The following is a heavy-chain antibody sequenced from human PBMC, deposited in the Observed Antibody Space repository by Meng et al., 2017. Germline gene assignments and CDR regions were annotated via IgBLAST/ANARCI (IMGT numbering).Heavy chain of an antibody. V-gene: IGHV3-15*01. Sequence: GESLKISCAASGFTFSNAWMSWVRQAPGKGLEWVGRIKSKTDGGTTDYAAPVKGRFTISRDDSKNTLYLQMNSLKTEDTAVYYCTTGTSSGWYRPDAFDIWGQGKMVTVSS. D-gene: IGHD6-19*01. CDR2: IKSKTDGGTT. CDR1: GFTFSNAW. J-gene: IGHJ3*02. CDR3: TTGTSSGWYRPDAFDI.